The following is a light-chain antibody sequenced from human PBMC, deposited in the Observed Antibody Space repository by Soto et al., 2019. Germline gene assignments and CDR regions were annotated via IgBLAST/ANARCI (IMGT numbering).Light chain of an antibody. J-gene: IGKJ1*01. V-gene: IGKV1-5*01. CDR2: DAS. CDR3: QQYNSYSKT. Sequence: DIQMTQSPSTLSGSVGDRFTITCRASQSISSWLAWYQQKPGKAPKLLIYDASSLESGVPSRFSGSGSGTEFTLTISSLQPDDFATYYCQQYNSYSKTFGKGTKV. CDR1: QSISSW.